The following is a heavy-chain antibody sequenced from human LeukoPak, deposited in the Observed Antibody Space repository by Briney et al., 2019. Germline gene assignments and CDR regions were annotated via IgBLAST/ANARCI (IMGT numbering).Heavy chain of an antibody. V-gene: IGHV4-59*08. D-gene: IGHD2-8*02. CDR3: SGTGFRYYYYGMDV. Sequence: SETLSLTCTVSGGSISSYYWSWIRQPPGKGLEWIGYIYYSGSTNYNPSLKSRVTISVDTSKNQFSLKLTSVTAADTAVYYCSGTGFRYYYYGMDVWGQGTTVTVSS. J-gene: IGHJ6*02. CDR1: GGSISSYY. CDR2: IYYSGST.